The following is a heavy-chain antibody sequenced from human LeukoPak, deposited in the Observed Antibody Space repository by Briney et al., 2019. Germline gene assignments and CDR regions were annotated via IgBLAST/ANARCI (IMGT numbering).Heavy chain of an antibody. J-gene: IGHJ4*02. CDR2: MNPNSGNT. V-gene: IGHV1-8*01. D-gene: IGHD3-22*01. Sequence: ASVKVSCKASGYTFTSYDINWARQATGQGLEWMGWMNPNSGNTGYAQKFQGRVTMTRNTSISTAYMELSSLRSEDTAVYYCARVPTERYDSSGYYGVFDYWGQGTLVTVSS. CDR3: ARVPTERYDSSGYYGVFDY. CDR1: GYTFTSYD.